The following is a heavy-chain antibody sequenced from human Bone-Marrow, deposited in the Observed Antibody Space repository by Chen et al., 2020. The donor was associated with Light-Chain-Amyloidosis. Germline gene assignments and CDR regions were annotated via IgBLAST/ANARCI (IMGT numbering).Heavy chain of an antibody. J-gene: IGHJ4*02. CDR2: ISSGGGST. CDR3: AKVWYASGTYFEN. V-gene: IGHV3-23*04. Sequence: EVKLVESGGALVQPGGSLRLSCAASGFTFNTYALSWVRQAPGKGLEWVSAISSGGGSTYYADSVNGRFTISRDNSRNTLYLQMNSLRVEDTAVYYCAKVWYASGTYFENWGQGTLVTVSS. CDR1: GFTFNTYA. D-gene: IGHD1-26*01.